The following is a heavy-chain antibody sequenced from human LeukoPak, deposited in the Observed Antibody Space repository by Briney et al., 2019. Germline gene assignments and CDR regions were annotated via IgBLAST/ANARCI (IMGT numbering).Heavy chain of an antibody. CDR1: GGSINSGVHY. V-gene: IGHV4-31*03. J-gene: IGHJ4*02. CDR2: IFDSGST. Sequence: SETLSLTCTVSGGSINSGVHYWSWIRQYPGKGLEWIGSIFDSGSTYYNPSLKSRFTISVDTSNNQFSLKLSSVAAADTAVYYCAREYSDILTGYYLFDSWGQGTLVTVSS. CDR3: AREYSDILTGYYLFDS. D-gene: IGHD3-9*01.